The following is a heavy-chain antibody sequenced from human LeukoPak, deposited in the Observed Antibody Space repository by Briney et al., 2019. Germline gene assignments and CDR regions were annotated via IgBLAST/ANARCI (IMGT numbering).Heavy chain of an antibody. CDR2: ICTSGTII. CDR3: ARKDEGSH. J-gene: IGHJ4*02. D-gene: IGHD2-15*01. V-gene: IGHV3-48*03. Sequence: GGSLRLSCVASGFTFSSYEMNWVRQAPGKGLEWVSYICTSGTIIYYADSVKGRFTISRDNAKNSLYLQMNSLRAEDTAVYYCARKDEGSHWGQGTLVTVSS. CDR1: GFTFSSYE.